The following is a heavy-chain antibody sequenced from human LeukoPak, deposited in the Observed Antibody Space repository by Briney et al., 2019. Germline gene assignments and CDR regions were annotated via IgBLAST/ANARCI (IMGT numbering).Heavy chain of an antibody. CDR1: GYTFTSYY. CDR2: INPSGGST. Sequence: GASVKVSCKASGYTFTSYYMHWVRQAPGQGLEWMGIINPSGGSTSYAQKFQGRVTMTRDMSTSTVYMELGSLRSEDTAVYYCAREMATITGIFDYWGQGTLVTVSS. D-gene: IGHD5-24*01. J-gene: IGHJ4*02. V-gene: IGHV1-46*01. CDR3: AREMATITGIFDY.